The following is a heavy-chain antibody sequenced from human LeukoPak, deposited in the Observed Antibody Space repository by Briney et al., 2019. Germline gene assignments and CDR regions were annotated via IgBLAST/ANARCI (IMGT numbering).Heavy chain of an antibody. Sequence: GESLKISCKGSGYSFTSYWIGWVRQMPGKGLEWMGIIYPGGSDTRYSPSFQGQVTISADKSISTAYLQWSSLKASDTAMYYCAKIVATKRTRYYYMDVWGKGTTVTVSS. CDR1: GYSFTSYW. V-gene: IGHV5-51*01. J-gene: IGHJ6*03. CDR3: AKIVATKRTRYYYMDV. D-gene: IGHD5-12*01. CDR2: IYPGGSDT.